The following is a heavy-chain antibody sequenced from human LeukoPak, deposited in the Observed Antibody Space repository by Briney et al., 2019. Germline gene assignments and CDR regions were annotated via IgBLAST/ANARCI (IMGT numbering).Heavy chain of an antibody. CDR3: AKDVYSSGWFY. Sequence: GGTLRLSCAASGFTFRRYGMIWVRQAPGKGLEWVSVISGSGGSTYYGDSVKGRFTISRDNSKNTLYLQMNSLRAEDTAVYYCAKDVYSSGWFYWGQGTLVTVSS. J-gene: IGHJ4*02. CDR1: GFTFRRYG. V-gene: IGHV3-23*01. CDR2: ISGSGGST. D-gene: IGHD6-19*01.